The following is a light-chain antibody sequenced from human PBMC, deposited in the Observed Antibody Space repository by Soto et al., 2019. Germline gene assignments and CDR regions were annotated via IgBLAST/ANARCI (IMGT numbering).Light chain of an antibody. V-gene: IGKV1-9*01. CDR3: QQFRT. CDR1: QGISSY. J-gene: IGKJ2*01. Sequence: DIQLTQSPSFLSASVGDRVTITCRASQGISSYLAWYQQKPGKAPKLRIYAASTLQSGVPSRFSGSGSGTEFTLTISSLQPEDFATYYCQQFRTFGQGTKLEIK. CDR2: AAS.